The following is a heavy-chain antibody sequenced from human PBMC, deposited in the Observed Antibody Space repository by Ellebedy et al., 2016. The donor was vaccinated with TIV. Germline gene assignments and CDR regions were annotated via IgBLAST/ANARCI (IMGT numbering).Heavy chain of an antibody. J-gene: IGHJ4*02. CDR2: IIPIFGTA. D-gene: IGHD3-3*01. Sequence: SVKVSCXASGGTFSSYAISWVRQAPGQGLEWMGGIIPIFGTANYAQKFQGRVTITADESTSTAYMELSSLRSEDTAVYYCAREGRFGSGYLDYWGQGTLVTVSS. CDR3: AREGRFGSGYLDY. V-gene: IGHV1-69*13. CDR1: GGTFSSYA.